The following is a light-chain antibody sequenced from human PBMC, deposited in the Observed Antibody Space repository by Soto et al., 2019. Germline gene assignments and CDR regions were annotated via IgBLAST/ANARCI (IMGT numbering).Light chain of an antibody. CDR2: GAS. V-gene: IGKV3-20*01. CDR1: QNVSSSY. J-gene: IGKJ1*01. CDR3: QQYAGSPRT. Sequence: EIVMTQSPATLSVAPGQRSAVSCSASQNVSSSYLAWYQQKPGQAPRLLIYGASNRAAEIPDRFSGSGSGTDFTLTINRLEPEDFAVYYCQQYAGSPRTFGQGTKVDI.